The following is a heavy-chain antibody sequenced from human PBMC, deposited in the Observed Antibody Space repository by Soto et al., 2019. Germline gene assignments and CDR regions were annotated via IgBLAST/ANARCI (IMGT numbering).Heavy chain of an antibody. Sequence: EVQLLESGGGLVQPGGSLRLSCAASGFTFSSYAMSWVRQAPGKGLEWVSAISGSGGSTNYADSVKGRFTISRDNSKNKLYLQMNSLRAEDTAVYYCAKVEYYSRSDYYYYYMDVWGKGTTVTVS. CDR3: AKVEYYSRSDYYYYYMDV. CDR1: GFTFSSYA. D-gene: IGHD6-6*01. J-gene: IGHJ6*03. CDR2: ISGSGGST. V-gene: IGHV3-23*01.